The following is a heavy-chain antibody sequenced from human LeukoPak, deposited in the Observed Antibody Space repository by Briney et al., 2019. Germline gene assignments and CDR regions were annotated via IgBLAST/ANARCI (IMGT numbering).Heavy chain of an antibody. D-gene: IGHD1-7*01. J-gene: IGHJ3*02. CDR3: ARRGNWNYGRFDI. V-gene: IGHV4-30-2*01. CDR1: GVSISSGGYS. Sequence: SETLSLTCAVSGVSISSGGYSWSWLRQPPGKGLEWIGYIYHSGSTYYNPSLKSRVTISVDRSKNQFSLKLSSVTAADTAVYYCARRGNWNYGRFDIWGQGTMVTVSS. CDR2: IYHSGST.